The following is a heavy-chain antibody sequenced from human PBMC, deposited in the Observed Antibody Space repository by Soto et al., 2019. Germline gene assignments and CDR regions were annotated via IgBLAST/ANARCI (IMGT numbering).Heavy chain of an antibody. D-gene: IGHD3-3*01. Sequence: SETLSLTCTVSGGSISSSSYYWGWIRQPPGKGLEWIGSIYYSGSTYYNPSLKSRVTISVDTSKNQFSLKLSSVTAADTAVYYCARLLTIFGVVTQPDYWGQGTLVTVSS. CDR3: ARLLTIFGVVTQPDY. J-gene: IGHJ4*02. CDR2: IYYSGST. V-gene: IGHV4-39*01. CDR1: GGSISSSSYY.